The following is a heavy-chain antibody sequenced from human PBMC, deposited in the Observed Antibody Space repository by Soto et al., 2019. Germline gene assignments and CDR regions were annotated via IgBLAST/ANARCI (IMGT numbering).Heavy chain of an antibody. Sequence: QVQLQESGPGLVKPSETLSLTCTVSGGSISSYYWSWIRQPPGKGLEWIGYIYYSGSTNYNPSLKSRVTISVDTSKNQFSLKLSSVTAADTAVYYCARDLGYCSGGSCQRSDAFDIWGQGTMVTVSS. CDR3: ARDLGYCSGGSCQRSDAFDI. V-gene: IGHV4-59*01. CDR1: GGSISSYY. J-gene: IGHJ3*02. D-gene: IGHD2-15*01. CDR2: IYYSGST.